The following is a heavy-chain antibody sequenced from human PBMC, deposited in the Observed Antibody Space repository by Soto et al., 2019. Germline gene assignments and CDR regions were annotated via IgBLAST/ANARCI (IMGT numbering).Heavy chain of an antibody. CDR1: GGSISSGGYS. D-gene: IGHD3-22*01. Sequence: SKTLSLTCAVSGGSISSGGYSWSWIRQPPGKGLEWIGYIYHSGSTYYNPSLKSRVTISVDRSKNQFSLKLSSVTAADTAVYYCATDYYDSSGYPVVWGQGTLVTVSS. CDR2: IYHSGST. J-gene: IGHJ4*02. V-gene: IGHV4-30-2*01. CDR3: ATDYYDSSGYPVV.